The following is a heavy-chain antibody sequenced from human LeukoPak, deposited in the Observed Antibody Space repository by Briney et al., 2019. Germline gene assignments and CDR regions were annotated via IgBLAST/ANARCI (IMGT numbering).Heavy chain of an antibody. CDR3: AKSGLTGYYVADY. J-gene: IGHJ4*02. V-gene: IGHV3-NL1*01. D-gene: IGHD3-9*01. CDR2: IYSGGST. CDR1: GFTFSIYG. Sequence: PGRSLRLSCAASGFTFSIYGMHWVRQAPGKGLEWVSVIYSGGSTYYADSVKGRFTISRDNSKNTLYLQMNSLRAEDTAVYYCAKSGLTGYYVADYWGQGTLVTVSS.